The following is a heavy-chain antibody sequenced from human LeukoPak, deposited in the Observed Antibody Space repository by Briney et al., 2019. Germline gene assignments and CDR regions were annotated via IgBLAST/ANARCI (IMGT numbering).Heavy chain of an antibody. J-gene: IGHJ4*02. CDR1: GYTFTTYP. V-gene: IGHV7-4-1*02. D-gene: IGHD2-21*02. CDR3: ARAYCVGDCTVLHIYFDN. CDR2: INTNTGNP. Sequence: ASVKVSCKASGYTFTTYPMNWVRQAPGQGLEWMGWINTNTGNPTYAQGFTGRFVFSLDTSVSTAYLQISSLKPEDTAVYYCARAYCVGDCTVLHIYFDNWGQGTLVTVSS.